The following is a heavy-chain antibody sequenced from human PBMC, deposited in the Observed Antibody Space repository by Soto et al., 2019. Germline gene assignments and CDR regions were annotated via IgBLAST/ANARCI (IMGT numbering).Heavy chain of an antibody. J-gene: IGHJ6*02. V-gene: IGHV1-69*01. D-gene: IGHD3-10*01. CDR2: IIPIFGTA. CDR1: GGTFSSYA. Sequence: QVQLVQSGAEVKKPGSSVKVSCKASGGTFSSYAISWVRQAPGQGLECMGGIIPIFGTANYAQKFQGRVTITADESTSTAYMELSSLRSEDTAVYYCARRSPYGSGSYYGPSGMDVWGQGTTVTVSS. CDR3: ARRSPYGSGSYYGPSGMDV.